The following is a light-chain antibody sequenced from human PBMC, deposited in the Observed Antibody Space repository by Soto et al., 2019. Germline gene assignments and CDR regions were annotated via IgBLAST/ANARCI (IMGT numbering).Light chain of an antibody. CDR2: RAS. V-gene: IGKV3-15*01. Sequence: EFVMTQSPATLSVSPGGRATLSCRASQSVSSYLAWYQQRPGQPPRLLIYRASTRATGIPARFSGSGSGTEFSLTISSLQSEDFAVYYCQQYSTWPPRYTFGQGTKLEI. CDR1: QSVSSY. J-gene: IGKJ2*01. CDR3: QQYSTWPPRYT.